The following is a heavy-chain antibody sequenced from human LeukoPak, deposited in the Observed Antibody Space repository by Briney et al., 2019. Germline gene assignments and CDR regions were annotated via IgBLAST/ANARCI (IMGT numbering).Heavy chain of an antibody. CDR3: ARLGLRFLEWLPGQNWFDP. V-gene: IGHV3-30*02. D-gene: IGHD3-3*01. CDR1: GFTFSSYG. J-gene: IGHJ5*02. CDR2: IRYDGSNK. Sequence: GGSLGLSCAASGFTFSSYGMHWVRQAPGKGLEWVAFIRYDGSNKYYADSVKGRFTISRDNSKNTLYLQMNSLRAEDTAVYYCARLGLRFLEWLPGQNWFDPWGQGTLVTVSS.